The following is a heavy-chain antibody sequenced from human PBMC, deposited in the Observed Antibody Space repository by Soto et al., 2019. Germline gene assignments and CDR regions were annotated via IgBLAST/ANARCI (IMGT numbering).Heavy chain of an antibody. CDR1: GGTFGSYS. V-gene: IGHV1-69*06. Sequence: QVQLVQSGAEVKKPGSSLKVSCKSSGGTFGSYSISWVRQAPGQGLEWMGGVIPIFGTPHYAQKFHGRVTITADIPTSTDYLELSSLKSADTAVYYCAKIRWTISLQEEDAIWGQGTLVTISS. CDR3: AKIRWTISLQEEDAI. CDR2: VIPIFGTP. J-gene: IGHJ4*02. D-gene: IGHD2-15*01.